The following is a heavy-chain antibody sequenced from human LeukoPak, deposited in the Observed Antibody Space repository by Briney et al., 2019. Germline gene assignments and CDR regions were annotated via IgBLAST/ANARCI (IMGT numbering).Heavy chain of an antibody. CDR3: AKDRTVTTTPYYFDY. CDR2: ISGSGGST. D-gene: IGHD4-17*01. J-gene: IGHJ4*02. Sequence: GGSLRLSCAASGFTFSSCAMSWVRQAPGKGLEWVSAISGSGGSTYYADSVKGRFTISRDNSKNTLYLQMNSLRAEDTAVYYCAKDRTVTTTPYYFDYWGQGTLVTVSS. CDR1: GFTFSSCA. V-gene: IGHV3-23*01.